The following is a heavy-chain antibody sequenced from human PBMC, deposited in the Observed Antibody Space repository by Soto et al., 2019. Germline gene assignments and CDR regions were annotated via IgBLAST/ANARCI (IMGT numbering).Heavy chain of an antibody. Sequence: GASVKVSCKASGYTFTSYAMHWVRQAPGQRLEWMGWINAINGKAKYSQKFQGRVTITADESTSTAYMELSSLRSEDTAVYYCASKKGWLVIPSPPYYYGMDVRGQGTTDTGSS. V-gene: IGHV1-3*01. D-gene: IGHD3-16*02. CDR1: GYTFTSYA. CDR3: ASKKGWLVIPSPPYYYGMDV. CDR2: INAINGKA. J-gene: IGHJ6*02.